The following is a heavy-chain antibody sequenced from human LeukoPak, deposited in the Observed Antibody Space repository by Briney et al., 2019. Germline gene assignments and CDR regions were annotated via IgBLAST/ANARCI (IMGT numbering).Heavy chain of an antibody. CDR3: AREGGVGWYFDL. D-gene: IGHD1-26*01. V-gene: IGHV3-30-3*01. J-gene: IGHJ2*01. Sequence: GGSLRLSCAASGFTFSSYAMHWVRQAPGKGLEWVAVISYDGSNKYYADSVKGRFTISRDNSKNTLYLQMNSLGAEDTAVYYCAREGGVGWYFDLWGRGTLVTVSS. CDR2: ISYDGSNK. CDR1: GFTFSSYA.